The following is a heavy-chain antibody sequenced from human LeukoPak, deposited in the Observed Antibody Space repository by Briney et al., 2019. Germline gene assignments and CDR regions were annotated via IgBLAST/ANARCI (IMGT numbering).Heavy chain of an antibody. CDR3: ARCTTGRTFGSLREIKRSREIDY. CDR1: GFTFSSYS. CDR2: ISSSSSNI. Sequence: GGSLRLSCAASGFTFSSYSMNWVRQAPGKGLEWVPSISSSSSNIYYADSVKGRFTISRDNAKNSLYLQMNSLRVEDTAVYYCARCTTGRTFGSLREIKRSREIDYWGQGTLVTVSS. J-gene: IGHJ4*02. D-gene: IGHD1-1*01. V-gene: IGHV3-21*01.